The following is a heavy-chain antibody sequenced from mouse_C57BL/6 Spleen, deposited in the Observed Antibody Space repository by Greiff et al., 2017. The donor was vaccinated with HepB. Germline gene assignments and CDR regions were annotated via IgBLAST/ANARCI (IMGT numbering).Heavy chain of an antibody. V-gene: IGHV1-7*01. CDR3: AREGSPITTVVATHWYFDV. Sequence: QVQLQQSGAELAKPGASVKLSCKASGYTFTSYWMHWVKQRPGQGLEWIGYINPSSGYTKYNQKFKDKATLTADKSSSTAYMQLSSLTYEDSAVYYCAREGSPITTVVATHWYFDVWGTGTTVTVSS. J-gene: IGHJ1*03. CDR2: INPSSGYT. CDR1: GYTFTSYW. D-gene: IGHD1-1*01.